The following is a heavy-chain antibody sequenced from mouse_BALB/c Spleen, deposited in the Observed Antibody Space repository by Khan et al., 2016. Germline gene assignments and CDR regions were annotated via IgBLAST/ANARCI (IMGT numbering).Heavy chain of an antibody. CDR1: GFTFSDAW. V-gene: IGHV6-6*01. Sequence: EVKLEESGGGLVQPGGSMKLSCAASGFTFSDAWMDWVRQSPEKGLEWVAEIRNKANNLATFYAESVKGRFTISRDDSKSSVYLQMNSLRTEDTGIYYCYSNDYDGGALDYWGHGTSVTVSS. CDR2: IRNKANNLAT. J-gene: IGHJ4*01. CDR3: YSNDYDGGALDY. D-gene: IGHD2-4*01.